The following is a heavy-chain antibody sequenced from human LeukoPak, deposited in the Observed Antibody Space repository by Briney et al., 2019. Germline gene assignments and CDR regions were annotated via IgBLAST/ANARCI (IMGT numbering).Heavy chain of an antibody. CDR2: INAGNGDT. J-gene: IGHJ3*02. CDR3: ARGGIPEAFDI. D-gene: IGHD2-21*01. CDR1: GYTFTSYA. Sequence: GASVKVSCKASGYTFTSYAMHWVRQAPGQRLEWMGWINAGNGDTKYSQKFQGRVTITRDTSASTAYMELSSLRSEDTAVYYCARGGIPEAFDIWGQGTMVTVSS. V-gene: IGHV1-3*01.